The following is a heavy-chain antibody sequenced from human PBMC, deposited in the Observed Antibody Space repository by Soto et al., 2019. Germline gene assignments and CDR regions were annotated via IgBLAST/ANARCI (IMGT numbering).Heavy chain of an antibody. J-gene: IGHJ6*02. CDR3: ARDRGETARPRQTQKANYYYYYGMDV. D-gene: IGHD6-6*01. CDR2: IFYSGST. Sequence: PAETLSLTCAVSCGSLSRSNWWSWVRQPPGKSGWLLGEIFYSGSTNYNPSLKSRVTISVDTSKNQFSLKLSSVTAADTAVYYCARDRGETARPRQTQKANYYYYYGMDVWGQGTTVTVSS. CDR1: CGSLSRSNW. V-gene: IGHV4-4*02.